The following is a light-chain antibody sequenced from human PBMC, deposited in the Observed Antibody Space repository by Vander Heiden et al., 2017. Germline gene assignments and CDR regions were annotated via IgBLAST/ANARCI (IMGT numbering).Light chain of an antibody. CDR2: DVS. Sequence: QSALTQPASVSGSPGQSITISCTGTSSYIGTYNFVSWYQQHPGKAPKLMIYDVSDRPSGVSDRFSGSKSGNTASLTISGLQAEDEADYYCSSYTSSTTVVFGGGTTLTVL. CDR1: SSYIGTYNF. J-gene: IGLJ3*02. V-gene: IGLV2-14*03. CDR3: SSYTSSTTVV.